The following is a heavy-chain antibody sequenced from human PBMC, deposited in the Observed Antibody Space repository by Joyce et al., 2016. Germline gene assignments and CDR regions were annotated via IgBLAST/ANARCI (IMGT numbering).Heavy chain of an antibody. CDR1: GFTVSGNY. J-gene: IGHJ6*02. D-gene: IGHD3-3*02. CDR3: ASQYQHRYYYYGMDV. V-gene: IGHV3-53*01. CDR2: IYSGGST. Sequence: EVQLVESGGGLIQPGGSLRLSCAASGFTVSGNYMSWVRQAPGKGVEWVSVIYSGGSTYYADSVKGRFTISRDNSKNTLDLQMNSLRAEDTAVYYCASQYQHRYYYYGMDVWGQGTTVTVSS.